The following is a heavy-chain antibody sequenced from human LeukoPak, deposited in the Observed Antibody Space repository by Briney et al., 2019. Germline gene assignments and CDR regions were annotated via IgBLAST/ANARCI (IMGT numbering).Heavy chain of an antibody. D-gene: IGHD6-13*01. Sequence: GGSLRLSCVASGFTFDDYGMSWVRHGPGKGLEWVSAINWNGGSTSYADSVKGRFIISRDNAKNSLYLQMHSLRAEDTAVYYCARDSQAVGTDFDYWGQGTLVTVSS. CDR1: GFTFDDYG. CDR2: INWNGGST. J-gene: IGHJ4*02. CDR3: ARDSQAVGTDFDY. V-gene: IGHV3-20*04.